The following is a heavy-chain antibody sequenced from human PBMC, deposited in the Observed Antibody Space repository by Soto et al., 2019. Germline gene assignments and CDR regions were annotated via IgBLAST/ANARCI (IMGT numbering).Heavy chain of an antibody. D-gene: IGHD1-26*01. J-gene: IGHJ4*02. CDR3: ARVDSGWGSYSPFDY. CDR2: INPSGGST. Sequence: QVQLVQSGAEVKKPGASVKVSCKASGYTFTSYYMHWVRQAPGQGLEWMGIINPSGGSTSYAQKFQGRVTMTRDTSTSTVYMELSSLRSDDTAVYYCARVDSGWGSYSPFDYWGQGTLVTVSS. CDR1: GYTFTSYY. V-gene: IGHV1-46*03.